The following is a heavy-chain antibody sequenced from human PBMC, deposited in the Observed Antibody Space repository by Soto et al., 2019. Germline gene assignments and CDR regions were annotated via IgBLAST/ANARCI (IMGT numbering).Heavy chain of an antibody. CDR3: ARDSPSFDY. CDR2: IIPILGIT. CDR1: GGTFSSYT. V-gene: IGHV1-69*04. J-gene: IGHJ4*02. Sequence: ASVKVSCKASGGTFSSYTISWVRQAPGQGLEWMGRIIPILGITNYAQKFQGRVTMTADKSTSTAYMELSSLRSEDTAVYYCARDSPSFDYWGQGTLVTVSS.